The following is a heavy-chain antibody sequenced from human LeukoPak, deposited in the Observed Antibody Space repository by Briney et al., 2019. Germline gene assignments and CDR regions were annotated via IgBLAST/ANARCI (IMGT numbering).Heavy chain of an antibody. Sequence: PSETLSLTCAVYGGSFSGYYWSWIRQPPGKGLEWIGEINHSGSTNYNPSLKSRVTISVDTSKNQFSLKLSSVTAADTAVYYCARGKILRFLYGGRHYDYWGQGTTVTVSS. CDR3: ARGKILRFLYGGRHYDY. J-gene: IGHJ4*03. D-gene: IGHD3-3*01. CDR2: INHSGST. V-gene: IGHV4-34*01. CDR1: GGSFSGYY.